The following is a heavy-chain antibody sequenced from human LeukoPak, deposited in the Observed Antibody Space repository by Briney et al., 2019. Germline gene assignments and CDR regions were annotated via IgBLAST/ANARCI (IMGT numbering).Heavy chain of an antibody. J-gene: IGHJ6*03. Sequence: SETLSLTCTVSGGSFSSYYWSWIRQPPGKGLEWIGYIYYSGSTNYNPPLKSRVTISVDTSKNQFSLKLSSVTAADTAVYYCARDRGSEYIYADNPAVPYMDVWGKGTTVTVSS. CDR2: IYYSGST. D-gene: IGHD5-18*01. CDR3: ARDRGSEYIYADNPAVPYMDV. CDR1: GGSFSSYY. V-gene: IGHV4-59*01.